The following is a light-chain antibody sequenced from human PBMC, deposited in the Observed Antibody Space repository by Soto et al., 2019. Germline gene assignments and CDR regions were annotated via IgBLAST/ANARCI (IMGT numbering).Light chain of an antibody. V-gene: IGKV3-11*01. CDR2: DAS. J-gene: IGKJ4*01. CDR3: QQRSNWPRALT. CDR1: QSVSSN. Sequence: EIVLTQSPATLSLSPGERATLSCRASQSVSSNLAWYQHKPGQAPRLLIYDASNRATGIPARFSGSGSGTDFTLTISSLEPEDFAIYHCQQRSNWPRALTFGGGTKVEIK.